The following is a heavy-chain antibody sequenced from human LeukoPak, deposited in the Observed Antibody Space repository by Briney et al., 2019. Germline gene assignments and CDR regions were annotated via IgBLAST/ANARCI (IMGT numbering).Heavy chain of an antibody. J-gene: IGHJ4*02. CDR3: AREVWGPEY. CDR2: INTDGSST. CDR1: GFSFSSYW. D-gene: IGHD1-14*01. Sequence: GGSLRLSCAASGFSFSSYWMHWVRQAPGKGLVWVSRINTDGSSTSYADSVKGRFTISRDNAKNSVYLQMSSLRAEDTAVYYCAREVWGPEYWGQGTLVTVSS. V-gene: IGHV3-74*01.